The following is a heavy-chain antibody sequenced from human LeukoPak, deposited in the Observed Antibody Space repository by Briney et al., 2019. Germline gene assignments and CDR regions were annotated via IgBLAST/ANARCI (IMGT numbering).Heavy chain of an antibody. CDR1: GFSFSNYW. CDR2: TNEHGTII. Sequence: GGSLRLSCAASGFSFSNYWFHWVRQAPGEGLVWVSRTNEHGTIINYADSVKGRFTISRDNAKNTLYLQMNSLRAEDTAVYYCARDAVDTANAVWGQGTTVTVSS. J-gene: IGHJ6*02. V-gene: IGHV3-74*01. D-gene: IGHD5-18*01. CDR3: ARDAVDTANAV.